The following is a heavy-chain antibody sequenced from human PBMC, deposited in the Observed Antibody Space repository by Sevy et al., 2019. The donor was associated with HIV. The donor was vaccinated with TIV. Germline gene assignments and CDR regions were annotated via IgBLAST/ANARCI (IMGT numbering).Heavy chain of an antibody. J-gene: IGHJ4*02. CDR3: ARGEGSGPYYFDY. CDR1: GFTVSNNY. V-gene: IGHV3-66*01. Sequence: GGSLRLSCAASGFTVSNNYMSWVRQAPGKGLEWVSVFYSACSTSYADSVKGRFTISRDNSKNTLYLQMNSLRAEDTAVYYCARGEGSGPYYFDYWGQGTLVTVSS. CDR2: FYSACST.